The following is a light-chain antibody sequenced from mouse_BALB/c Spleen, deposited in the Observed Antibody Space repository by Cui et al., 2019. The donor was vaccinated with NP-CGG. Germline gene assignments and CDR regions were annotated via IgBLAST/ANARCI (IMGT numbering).Light chain of an antibody. CDR1: TGPVTTSNY. J-gene: IGLJ1*01. V-gene: IGLV1*01. CDR3: ALWYSNHWV. Sequence: QAVVTQESALTTSPGETVILTCRSSTGPVTTSNYANWVQEKPDHLFTGLIGGTNNRVPGVPARFSGSLIGDKAALTITGAQTEDEAMYFCALWYSNHWVFGGGTKLTVL. CDR2: GTN.